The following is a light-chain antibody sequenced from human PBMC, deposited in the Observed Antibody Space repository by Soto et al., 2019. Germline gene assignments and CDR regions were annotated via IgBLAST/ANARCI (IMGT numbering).Light chain of an antibody. Sequence: IHMTQSPSSVSASIGHTVTITCRASQDISTLLAWYQQKPGKAPKLLISTVSTLESGVPSRFSGSASGTDSTLTISSLKPEDFATYYCQQYNSPITFGHGTRLEIK. J-gene: IGKJ5*01. V-gene: IGKV1D-12*01. CDR1: QDISTL. CDR2: TVS. CDR3: QQYNSPIT.